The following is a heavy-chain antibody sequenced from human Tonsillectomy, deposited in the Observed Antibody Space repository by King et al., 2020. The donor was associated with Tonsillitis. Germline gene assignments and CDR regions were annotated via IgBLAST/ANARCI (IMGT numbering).Heavy chain of an antibody. CDR1: GFPFSTYA. CDR3: ARRVTALDY. V-gene: IGHV3-23*04. J-gene: IGHJ4*02. D-gene: IGHD2-21*02. CDR2: ISGSGGGT. Sequence: VQLVESGGGLVQSGGSLRLSCAASGFPFSTYAMSWVRQAPGKGLEGVSVISGSGGGTYYADSVKGRFTISRDNSKNTLYLQMTSRRAEDTAVYYCARRVTALDYWGQGTLVTVSS.